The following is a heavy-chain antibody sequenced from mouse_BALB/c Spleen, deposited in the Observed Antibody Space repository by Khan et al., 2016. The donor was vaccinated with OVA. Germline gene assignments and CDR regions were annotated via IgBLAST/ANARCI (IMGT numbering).Heavy chain of an antibody. D-gene: IGHD2-12*01. V-gene: IGHV1-77*01. J-gene: IGHJ3*01. Sequence: VQLLESGPELMKPGASVKMSCKASGYIFIDYVISWVKQRTGQGLEWIGEIYHGSGRPYYNESFKGKVTLSAAKTSNTVYLQLSGLKSEDSAVYFCARRYDGPWFAYWGQGTPVTVSA. CDR1: GYIFIDYV. CDR2: IYHGSGRP. CDR3: ARRYDGPWFAY.